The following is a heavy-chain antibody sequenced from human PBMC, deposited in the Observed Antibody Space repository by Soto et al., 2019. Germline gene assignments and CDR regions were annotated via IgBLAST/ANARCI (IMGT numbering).Heavy chain of an antibody. D-gene: IGHD6-19*01. J-gene: IGHJ4*02. CDR3: GRAPAVAGIDY. CDR2: IYYSGST. CDR1: VGSISDHY. V-gene: IGHV4-59*11. Sequence: SETLSLTCTVAVGSISDHYWTWIRQPPGKGLEWIGDIYYSGSTNYNPSRKSRVTISVDTSKHQFSLKLSSVTAADTAVYFCGRAPAVAGIDYWGEGTLVTVSS.